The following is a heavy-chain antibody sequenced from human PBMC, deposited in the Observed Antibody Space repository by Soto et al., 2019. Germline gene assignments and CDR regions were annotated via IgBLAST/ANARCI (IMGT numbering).Heavy chain of an antibody. V-gene: IGHV3-33*01. CDR1: GFTFSSYG. J-gene: IGHJ4*02. D-gene: IGHD2-8*01. Sequence: QVQLVESGGGVVQPGRSLRLSCAASGFTFSSYGMHWVRQAPGKGLEWVAVIWYDGSNKYYADSVKGRFTISRDNSKNTLYLQMKSLRAEDTSVYYCARANAGTFDYWGQGTLVTVSS. CDR2: IWYDGSNK. CDR3: ARANAGTFDY.